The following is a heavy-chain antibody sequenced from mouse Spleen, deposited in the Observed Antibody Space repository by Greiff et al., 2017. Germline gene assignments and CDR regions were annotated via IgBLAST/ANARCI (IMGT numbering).Heavy chain of an antibody. J-gene: IGHJ2*01. CDR2: IDPSDSYT. CDR1: GYTFTSYW. CDR3: ARKTFTTATRGYFDY. Sequence: VQLQQPGAELVKPGASVKLSCKASGYTFTSYWMQWVKQRPGQGLEWIGEIDPSDSYTNYNQKFKGKATLTVDTSSSTAYMQLSSLTSEDSAVYYCARKTFTTATRGYFDYWGQGTTLTVSS. V-gene: IGHV1-50*01. D-gene: IGHD1-2*01.